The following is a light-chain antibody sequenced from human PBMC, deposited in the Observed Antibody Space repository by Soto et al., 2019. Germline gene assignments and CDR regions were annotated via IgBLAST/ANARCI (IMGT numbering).Light chain of an antibody. V-gene: IGKV1-12*02. CDR2: YAS. CDR3: QQANRVTCT. J-gene: IGKJ3*01. Sequence: ILLTQCASSMSASVGDRVTIACRASQNIXSWFGWYQQKPGKAPNLLXDYASSLQRGVPSRLSGSGSATDFTLTISRLQPEDFANYYFQQANRVTCTFGPGTKVDIK. CDR1: QNIXSW.